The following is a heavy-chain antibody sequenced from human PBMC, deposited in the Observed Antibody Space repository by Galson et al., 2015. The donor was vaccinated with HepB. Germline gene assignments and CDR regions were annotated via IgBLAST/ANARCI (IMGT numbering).Heavy chain of an antibody. Sequence: SLRLSCAASGFTFSDYYMSWIRQAPGEGLEWVSYISSSGSTIYYADSVKGRFTISRDNAKNSLYLQMNSLRAEDTAVYYCARDRGPYCGGDCYPHDAFDIWGQGTMVTVSS. J-gene: IGHJ3*02. CDR1: GFTFSDYY. CDR3: ARDRGPYCGGDCYPHDAFDI. CDR2: ISSSGSTI. V-gene: IGHV3-11*01. D-gene: IGHD2-21*01.